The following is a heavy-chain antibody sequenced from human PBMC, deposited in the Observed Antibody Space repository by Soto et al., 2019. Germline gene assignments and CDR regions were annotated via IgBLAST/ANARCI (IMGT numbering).Heavy chain of an antibody. V-gene: IGHV3-30*18. J-gene: IGHJ6*03. CDR3: AKELHHYYYMDV. D-gene: IGHD4-4*01. Sequence: GGSLRLSCAASGFTFSSYGMHWVRQAPGKGLEWVAVISYDGSNKYYADSVKGRFTISRDNSKNTLYLQMNSLRAEDTVVYYCAKELHHYYYMDVWGKGTTVTVSS. CDR1: GFTFSSYG. CDR2: ISYDGSNK.